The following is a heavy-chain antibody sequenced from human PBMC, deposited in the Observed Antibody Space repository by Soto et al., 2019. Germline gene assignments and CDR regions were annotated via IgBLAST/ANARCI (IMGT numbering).Heavy chain of an antibody. V-gene: IGHV4-31*03. J-gene: IGHJ5*02. CDR3: ARESSSSWYWFDP. D-gene: IGHD6-13*01. CDR2: IYYSGST. CDR1: GGSISSGGYY. Sequence: LSETLSLTCTVSGGSISSGGYYWSWIRQHPGKGLEWIGYIYYSGSTYYNPSLKSRVTISVDTSKNQFSLKLSSVTAADTAVYYCARESSSSWYWFDPWGQGTLVTVSS.